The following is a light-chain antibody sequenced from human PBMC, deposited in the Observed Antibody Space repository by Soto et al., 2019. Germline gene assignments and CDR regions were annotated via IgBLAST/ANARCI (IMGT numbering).Light chain of an antibody. J-gene: IGKJ4*01. CDR1: QSVSSY. V-gene: IGKV3-11*01. CDR2: DAS. Sequence: EIVLTQSPATLSFSPGERATLSCRASQSVSSYLAWYQQKPGQAPRLLIYDASNRATGIPARFSGSGSGTDFTLTISSLEPEDFAVYYCQQRSNWPQVPFGGGTKVDIK. CDR3: QQRSNWPQVP.